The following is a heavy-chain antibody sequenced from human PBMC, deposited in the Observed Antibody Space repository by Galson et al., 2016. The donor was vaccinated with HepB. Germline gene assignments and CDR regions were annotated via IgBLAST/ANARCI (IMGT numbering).Heavy chain of an antibody. J-gene: IGHJ4*02. CDR1: GFDFRRYA. V-gene: IGHV3-48*02. CDR3: ARGPRWLQLGYYFDY. CDR2: ISSTGSPI. D-gene: IGHD5-24*01. Sequence: SLRLSCAASGFDFRRYAMNWVRQAPGKGLQWLSYISSTGSPIYYADSVKGRLTVSRDNGRSSLFLQLDDLRDEGTAIYYCARGPRWLQLGYYFDYWGQGVLVTVSS.